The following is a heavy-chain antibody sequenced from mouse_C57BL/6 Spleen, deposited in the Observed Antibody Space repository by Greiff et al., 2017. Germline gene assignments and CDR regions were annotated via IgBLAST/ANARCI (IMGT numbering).Heavy chain of an antibody. V-gene: IGHV1-82*01. CDR1: GYAFSSSW. Sequence: VQLKESGPELVKPGASVKISCKASGYAFSSSWMNWVKQRPGKGLEWIGRIYPGDGDTNYNGKFKGKATLTADKSSSTAYMQLSSLTSEDSAVYFCARGPYYYGSDAMDYWGQGTSVTVSS. CDR3: ARGPYYYGSDAMDY. CDR2: IYPGDGDT. J-gene: IGHJ4*01. D-gene: IGHD1-1*01.